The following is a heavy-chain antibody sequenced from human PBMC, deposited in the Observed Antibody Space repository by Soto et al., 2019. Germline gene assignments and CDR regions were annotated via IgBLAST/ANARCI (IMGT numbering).Heavy chain of an antibody. CDR3: AKDTAQLWSPPTFDY. J-gene: IGHJ4*02. CDR2: ISYDGSNK. Sequence: PGGSLRLSCAASGFTFSSYGMHWVRQAPGKGLEWVAVISYDGSNKYYADSVKGRFTISRDNSKNTLYLQMNSLRAEDTAVYYCAKDTAQLWSPPTFDYWGQGTLVTVSS. D-gene: IGHD5-18*01. CDR1: GFTFSSYG. V-gene: IGHV3-30*18.